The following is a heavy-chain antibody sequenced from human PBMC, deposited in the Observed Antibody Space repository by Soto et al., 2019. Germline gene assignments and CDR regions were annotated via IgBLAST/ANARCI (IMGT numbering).Heavy chain of an antibody. D-gene: IGHD6-6*01. J-gene: IGHJ6*02. CDR3: AKDQSASSNSYHAMDV. V-gene: IGHV3-30*09. CDR1: EFTFSPYP. Sequence: QEQLVESGGGVVQPGRPLRLSCAASEFTFSPYPMHWVRQAPGKGLEWVAVISFDGATKDYADSVKGRFAISRDNSMNTLYLQMNSLRTEDTAVYYCAKDQSASSNSYHAMDVWGPGTTVTVSS. CDR2: ISFDGATK.